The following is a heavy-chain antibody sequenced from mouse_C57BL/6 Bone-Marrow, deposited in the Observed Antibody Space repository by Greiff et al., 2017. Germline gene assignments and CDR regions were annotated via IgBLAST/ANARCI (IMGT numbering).Heavy chain of an antibody. D-gene: IGHD1-1*01. V-gene: IGHV1-18*01. Sequence: EVQLQQSGPELVKPGASVKIPCKASGYTFTDYNMDWVKQSHGKSLEWIGDINPNNGGTIYNQTFKGKATLTVEKSSSTAYMEHRSLTSEDTAVYYCAISPYGSSPYYFDYWGQGTTLTVAS. J-gene: IGHJ2*01. CDR2: INPNNGGT. CDR1: GYTFTDYN. CDR3: AISPYGSSPYYFDY.